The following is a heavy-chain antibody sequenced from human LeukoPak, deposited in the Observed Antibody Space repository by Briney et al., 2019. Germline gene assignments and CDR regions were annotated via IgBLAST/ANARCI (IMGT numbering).Heavy chain of an antibody. Sequence: GGSLRLSCAPSGFTFSSYAISWVRQAPGKWLRWVSAIIGSGCSTYYADSVKGRFTISRDNSKNTLYLQMNSLRAEDTAVYYCAKDGTAWLRFPYYFDYWGQGTLVTVSS. D-gene: IGHD5-12*01. V-gene: IGHV3-23*01. CDR1: GFTFSSYA. J-gene: IGHJ4*02. CDR3: AKDGTAWLRFPYYFDY. CDR2: IIGSGCST.